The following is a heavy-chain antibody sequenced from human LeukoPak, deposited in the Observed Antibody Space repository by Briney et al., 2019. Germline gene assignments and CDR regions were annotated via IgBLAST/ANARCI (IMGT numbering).Heavy chain of an antibody. V-gene: IGHV4-59*08. Sequence: PSETLSLTCTVSGGSISSYYWSWIRQPPGKGLEWIGYIYYSGSTNYNPSLKSRVTISVDTSKNQFSLKLSSVTAADTAVYYCALSTVAGTIDYWGQGTLVTVSS. D-gene: IGHD6-19*01. CDR1: GGSISSYY. CDR2: IYYSGST. J-gene: IGHJ4*02. CDR3: ALSTVAGTIDY.